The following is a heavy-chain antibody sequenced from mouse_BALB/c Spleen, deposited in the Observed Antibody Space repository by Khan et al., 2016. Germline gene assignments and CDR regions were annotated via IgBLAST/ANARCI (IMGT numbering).Heavy chain of an antibody. CDR1: GFSLTTYG. Sequence: QVQLKQSGPSLVQPSQSLSITCTVSGFSLTTYGVHWVRQSPGKGLEWLGVIWRGGSTDYNAAFMSRLSLTKDNSKSQVFFKMNRLQADDPAIYYGAKVVYYDSDGAWFAYWGQGSLVTDSA. J-gene: IGHJ3*01. V-gene: IGHV2-5-1*01. D-gene: IGHD2-4*01. CDR3: AKVVYYDSDGAWFAY. CDR2: IWRGGST.